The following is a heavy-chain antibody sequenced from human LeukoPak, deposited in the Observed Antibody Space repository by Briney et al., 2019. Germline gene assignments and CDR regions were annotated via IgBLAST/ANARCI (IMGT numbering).Heavy chain of an antibody. V-gene: IGHV4-34*01. D-gene: IGHD3-10*01. J-gene: IGHJ4*02. CDR2: INHSGST. CDR1: GGSFSGYH. CDR3: AARKLWFGELLWSY. Sequence: PSETLSLTCAVYGGSFSGYHWSWIRQPPGKGLEWIGEINHSGSTNYNPSLKSRVTISVDTSKNQFSLKLSSVTAADTAVYYCAARKLWFGELLWSYWGQGTLVTVSS.